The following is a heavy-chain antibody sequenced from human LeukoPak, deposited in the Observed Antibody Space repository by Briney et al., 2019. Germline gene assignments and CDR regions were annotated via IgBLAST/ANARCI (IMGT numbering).Heavy chain of an antibody. J-gene: IGHJ4*02. CDR1: GFTFSSYA. Sequence: PEGSLRLSCAASGFTFSSYAMSWVRQAPGKGLEWVSAISGSGGSTYYADSVKGRFTISRDNSKNTLYLQMNSLRAEDTAVYYCATHSEYCSSTSCYTPWGHLDYWGQGTLVTVSS. V-gene: IGHV3-23*01. CDR2: ISGSGGST. D-gene: IGHD2-2*02. CDR3: ATHSEYCSSTSCYTPWGHLDY.